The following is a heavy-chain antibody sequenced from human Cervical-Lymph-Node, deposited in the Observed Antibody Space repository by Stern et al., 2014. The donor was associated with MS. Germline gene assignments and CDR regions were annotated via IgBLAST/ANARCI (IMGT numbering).Heavy chain of an antibody. CDR2: INTNTGNP. D-gene: IGHD5-12*01. V-gene: IGHV7-4-1*02. CDR1: GYSFTTSA. Sequence: QVQLVESGSELKKPGASVKVSCKASGYSFTTSAMNWVRQAPGQGLEWMGWINTNTGNPLYAQGFTGRFVFSLDTSVSTASLEIRSLRTDDTAMYYCATQGASGFGVSPTAYWGQGTLVTVSS. CDR3: ATQGASGFGVSPTAY. J-gene: IGHJ4*02.